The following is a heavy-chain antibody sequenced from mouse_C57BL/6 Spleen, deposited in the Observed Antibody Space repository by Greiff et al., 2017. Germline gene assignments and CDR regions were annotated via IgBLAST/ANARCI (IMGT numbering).Heavy chain of an antibody. D-gene: IGHD1-1*01. CDR3: ARSPYYYGSSYAMDC. J-gene: IGHJ4*01. CDR2: INPSNGGT. V-gene: IGHV1-53*01. CDR1: GYTFTSYW. Sequence: QVQLQQPGTELVKPGASVKLSCKASGYTFTSYWMHWVKQRPGQGLEWIGNINPSNGGTNYNEKFKSKATLTVDKSSSTAYMQLSSLTSADSAVYYCARSPYYYGSSYAMDCWGQGTSVTVAS.